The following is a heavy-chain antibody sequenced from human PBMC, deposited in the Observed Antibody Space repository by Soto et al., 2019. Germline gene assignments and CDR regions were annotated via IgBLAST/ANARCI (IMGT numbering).Heavy chain of an antibody. J-gene: IGHJ6*04. CDR1: GGSFSGYY. V-gene: IGHV4-34*01. D-gene: IGHD6-19*01. CDR3: PRGACSGWEYHYYGMDA. Sequence: QVQLQQWGAGLLKPSETLSLTCGVYGGSFSGYYWSWIRQPPGKGLEWIGKINHSGSTNYNPSLRIQATILVDTSKNHFPLKLSSVPAAETAVYYGPRGACSGWEYHYYGMDAGGKGTTVTVPS. CDR2: INHSGST.